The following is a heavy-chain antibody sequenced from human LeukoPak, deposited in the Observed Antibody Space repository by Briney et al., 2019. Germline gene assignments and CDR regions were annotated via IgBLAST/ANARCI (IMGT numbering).Heavy chain of an antibody. CDR1: GYTFTGYY. J-gene: IGHJ3*02. CDR2: INPNSGGT. Sequence: ASVKVSCKASGYTFTGYYMHWVRQAPGQGLEWMGWINPNSGGTNYAQKFQGRVTMTRDTSISTAYMELSSLRSEDTAVYYCARARIDCSSTSCDDAFDIWGQGTMVTVSS. CDR3: ARARIDCSSTSCDDAFDI. D-gene: IGHD2-2*01. V-gene: IGHV1-2*02.